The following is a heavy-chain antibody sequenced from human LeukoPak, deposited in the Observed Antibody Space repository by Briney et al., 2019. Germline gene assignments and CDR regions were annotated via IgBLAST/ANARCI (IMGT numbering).Heavy chain of an antibody. CDR1: GYTFTTYF. Sequence: GASVKVSCKTSGYTFTTYFSHWVGQAPGEGREWMVGINPYSGEPKYAKTFQGRVPMTRDPSISTAYMELSRLMSDDTAVYYCARYWAAPAATDDAFDIWGQGTMVVVSS. V-gene: IGHV1-2*02. CDR2: INPYSGEP. J-gene: IGHJ3*02. D-gene: IGHD2-15*01. CDR3: ARYWAAPAATDDAFDI.